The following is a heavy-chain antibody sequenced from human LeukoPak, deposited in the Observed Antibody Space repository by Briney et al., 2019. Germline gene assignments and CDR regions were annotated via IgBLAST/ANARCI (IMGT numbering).Heavy chain of an antibody. CDR1: GFTFSSYA. Sequence: GGSLRLSCAASGFTFSSYATSWVRQAPGKGLEWVSAISGSGGSTYYADSVKGRFTISRDNSKNTLYLQMNSLRAEDTAVYYCAKLASPYSSGWYIDYWGQGTLVTVSS. J-gene: IGHJ4*02. CDR2: ISGSGGST. D-gene: IGHD6-19*01. V-gene: IGHV3-23*01. CDR3: AKLASPYSSGWYIDY.